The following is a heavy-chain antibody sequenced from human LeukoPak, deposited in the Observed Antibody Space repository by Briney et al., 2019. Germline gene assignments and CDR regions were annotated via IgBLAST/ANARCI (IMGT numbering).Heavy chain of an antibody. J-gene: IGHJ4*02. CDR1: GFTFSGYA. V-gene: IGHV3-30*02. CDR2: IRYDGSDK. CDR3: AKVEGASKASVY. Sequence: GGSLRLSCAASGFTFSGYAMHWVRQAPGKGLDWVAFIRYDGSDKYYADSVKGRFTISRDNSKNTLYLQMYSLRAEDTAVYYCAKVEGASKASVYWGQGALVTVSS. D-gene: IGHD1-1*01.